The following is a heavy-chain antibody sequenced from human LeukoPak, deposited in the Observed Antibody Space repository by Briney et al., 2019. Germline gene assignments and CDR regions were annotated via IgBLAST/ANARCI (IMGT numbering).Heavy chain of an antibody. Sequence: SETLSLTCTVSGGSISSGDYYWSWIRQPPGKGLEWIGYIYYSGSTYYNLSLKSRVTISVDTSKNQFSLKLSSVTAADTAVYNCARGPHDYGVQWFDPWGQGTLVTVSS. D-gene: IGHD4-17*01. V-gene: IGHV4-30-4*01. CDR1: GGSISSGDYY. CDR3: ARGPHDYGVQWFDP. CDR2: IYYSGST. J-gene: IGHJ5*02.